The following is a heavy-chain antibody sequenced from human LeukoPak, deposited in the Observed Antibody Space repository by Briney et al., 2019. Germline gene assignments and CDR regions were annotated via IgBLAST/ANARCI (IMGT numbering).Heavy chain of an antibody. CDR3: ARAGASSSRAWFDP. D-gene: IGHD6-6*01. CDR1: GGSISSYY. J-gene: IGHJ5*02. V-gene: IGHV4-59*01. CDR2: IYYSGST. Sequence: SETLSLTCTVSGGSISSYYWSWLRQPPGKGLEWIGYIYYSGSTNYNPSLKSRVTISVDTSKNQFSLKLSSVTAADTAVYYCARAGASSSRAWFDPWGQGTLVTVSS.